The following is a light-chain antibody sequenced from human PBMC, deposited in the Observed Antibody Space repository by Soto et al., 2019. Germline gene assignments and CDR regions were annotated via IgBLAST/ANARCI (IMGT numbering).Light chain of an antibody. J-gene: IGKJ4*01. CDR1: QSISSW. CDR3: QQYNSYLT. V-gene: IGKV1-5*03. CDR2: KAS. Sequence: DIQMTQSPSTLPASVGDRVTITCRASQSISSWLAWYQQKPGKAPKLLIYKASSLETGVPSRFSGSGSGTEFTLTISSLQPDDFATYYCQQYNSYLTFGGGTKVEIK.